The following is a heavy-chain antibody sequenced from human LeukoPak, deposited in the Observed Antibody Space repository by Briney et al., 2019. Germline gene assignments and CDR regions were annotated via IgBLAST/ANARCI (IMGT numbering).Heavy chain of an antibody. CDR2: ISSSTGNT. D-gene: IGHD2-2*01. J-gene: IGHJ4*02. CDR3: AKQRQYCSSTSCCRGSFDA. Sequence: ASVKVSCKASGYNFNTYGISWVRQAPGQGLEWMGWISSSTGNTKYAQKLQDRVTMTTDTSTSTAYLYLRNLRSDDTAVYYCAKQRQYCSSTSCCRGSFDAWGQGTLVTVSS. CDR1: GYNFNTYG. V-gene: IGHV1-18*01.